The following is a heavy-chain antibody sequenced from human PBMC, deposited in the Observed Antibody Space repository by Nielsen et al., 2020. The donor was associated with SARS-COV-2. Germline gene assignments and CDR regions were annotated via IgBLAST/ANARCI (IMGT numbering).Heavy chain of an antibody. CDR3: AREAAAGENFDY. J-gene: IGHJ4*02. CDR1: GFTFSSYG. CDR2: IWYDGSNK. D-gene: IGHD6-13*01. Sequence: GESLKISCAASGFTFSSYGMHWVRQAPGKGLEWVAVIWYDGSNKYYADSVKGRFTISRDNSKNTLYLQMNSLRAEDTAVYYCAREAAAGENFDYWGQGTLVTVSS. V-gene: IGHV3-33*01.